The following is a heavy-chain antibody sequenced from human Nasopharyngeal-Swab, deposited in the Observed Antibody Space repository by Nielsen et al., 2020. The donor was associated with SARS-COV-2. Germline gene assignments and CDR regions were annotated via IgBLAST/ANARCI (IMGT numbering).Heavy chain of an antibody. Sequence: SETLSLTCTVSGGSISSSSYYWVWIRQPPGKGLEWIGSIYYSGSTYYNPSLKSRVTISVDTSKNQFSLKLSSVTAADTAVYYCARQVGATVIDYWGQGTLVTVSS. J-gene: IGHJ4*02. CDR2: IYYSGST. V-gene: IGHV4-39*01. D-gene: IGHD1-26*01. CDR3: ARQVGATVIDY. CDR1: GGSISSSSYY.